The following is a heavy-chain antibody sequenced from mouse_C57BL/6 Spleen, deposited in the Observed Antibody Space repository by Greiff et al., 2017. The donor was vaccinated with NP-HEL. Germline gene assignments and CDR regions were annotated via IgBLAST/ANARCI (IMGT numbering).Heavy chain of an antibody. J-gene: IGHJ2*01. Sequence: VQLQQSGAELVKPGASVKLSCKASGYTFTSYWMHWVKQRPGQGLEWIGMIHPNSGSTNYNEKFKSKATLTVDKSSSTAYMQLSSLTSEDSAVYYCARDTTVALDYWGQGTTLTVSS. CDR2: IHPNSGST. D-gene: IGHD1-1*01. CDR3: ARDTTVALDY. V-gene: IGHV1-64*01. CDR1: GYTFTSYW.